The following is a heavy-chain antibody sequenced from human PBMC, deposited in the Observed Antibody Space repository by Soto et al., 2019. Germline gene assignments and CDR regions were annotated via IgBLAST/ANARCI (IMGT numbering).Heavy chain of an antibody. CDR1: GFNFNIYG. CDR2: ISTRGTTI. CDR3: ARLSGDHSAFFPYGMDA. Sequence: GGSLRLSCSASGFNFNIYGMTWVRQAPGKGLEWISDISTRGTTIHYADSVRDRFTISRDNAKNTLYLHLTSLRDEDTAVYYCARLSGDHSAFFPYGMDAWGQGTTVTVSS. D-gene: IGHD2-21*01. J-gene: IGHJ6*02. V-gene: IGHV3-48*03.